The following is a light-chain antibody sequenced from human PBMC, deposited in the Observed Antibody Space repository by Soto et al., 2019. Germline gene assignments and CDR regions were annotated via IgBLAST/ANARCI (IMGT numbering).Light chain of an antibody. V-gene: IGKV3-20*01. J-gene: IGKJ1*01. CDR3: PQDDTSPRT. Sequence: EIVLTQSPGTLSLSPGERATLSCRASQSVSSNYLAWYQQKRGQAPRLLIYGASSRATGIPTRFSGSGSGTDFTLAISRLEPEDFAVYYCPQDDTSPRTFGQGAKVEI. CDR2: GAS. CDR1: QSVSSNY.